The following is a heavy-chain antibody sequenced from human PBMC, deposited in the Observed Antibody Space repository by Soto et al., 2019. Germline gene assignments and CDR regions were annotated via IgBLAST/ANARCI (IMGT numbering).Heavy chain of an antibody. V-gene: IGHV3-66*01. Sequence: EVQLVESGGGLVQPGGSLRLSCAASGFTVSNNYMSWVRQSPGKGLEWVSLIYSVGNTKYADSVKGRFTISRDSSTNTLFLQMNSLRAADTAMFYCAAFLPTVQPPFQHWGQGTLVIVSS. J-gene: IGHJ1*01. D-gene: IGHD4-17*01. CDR3: AAFLPTVQPPFQH. CDR2: IYSVGNT. CDR1: GFTVSNNY.